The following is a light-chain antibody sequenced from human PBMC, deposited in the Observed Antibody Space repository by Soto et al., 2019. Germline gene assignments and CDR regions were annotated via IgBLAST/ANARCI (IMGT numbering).Light chain of an antibody. Sequence: EIVLTQSPATLSLSPGERATLSCRASQSVRSYLAWYQQRPGQAPRLLIYDASKRATGVPGRFSGSGSGTDFTLTITSLEPEDFAVYYCHQRTNWPRTFGQGTRWIS. CDR2: DAS. CDR3: HQRTNWPRT. CDR1: QSVRSY. V-gene: IGKV3-11*01. J-gene: IGKJ1*01.